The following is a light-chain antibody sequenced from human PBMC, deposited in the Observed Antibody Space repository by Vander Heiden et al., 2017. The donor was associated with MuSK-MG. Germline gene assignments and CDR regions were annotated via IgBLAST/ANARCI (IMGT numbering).Light chain of an antibody. Sequence: DIQMTQSPSSLSPSVGDSVTITCQASQDISNSLNWYQQKPGKAPKLLIYDASNLQTGVPSRFSESGSGTDFTFTISSLQPEDIATYYCQQYDNFPSTFGPGTKVDIK. J-gene: IGKJ3*01. CDR1: QDISNS. CDR2: DAS. V-gene: IGKV1-33*01. CDR3: QQYDNFPST.